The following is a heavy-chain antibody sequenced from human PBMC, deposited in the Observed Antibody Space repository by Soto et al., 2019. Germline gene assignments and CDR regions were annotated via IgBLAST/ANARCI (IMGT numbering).Heavy chain of an antibody. Sequence: QLHLVESGGGVVQPGASVRLSCEASGFTFSAFGMHWVRQAPGKGLVWVAGIRHDGSNDYYSDFAKGRLTISRDNSRDTLYLQINSLRADDSAVYYCASVNTVRSWDYDGMDIWGQGTTVTVSS. CDR2: IRHDGSND. J-gene: IGHJ6*02. CDR1: GFTFSAFG. D-gene: IGHD3-10*01. CDR3: ASVNTVRSWDYDGMDI. V-gene: IGHV3-33*03.